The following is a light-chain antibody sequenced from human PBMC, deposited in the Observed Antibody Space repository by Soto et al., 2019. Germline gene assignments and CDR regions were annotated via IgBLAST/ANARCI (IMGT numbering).Light chain of an antibody. V-gene: IGKV3-20*01. CDR2: GAS. Sequence: EIVLTQSPGTLSLSPGERATLSCRASQSVSSSYLAWYQQKPGQAPRPLIYGASSRATGIPDRFSGSGSGTDLSLTISRLEPEGFAVYYCQQYGSSPYTFGQGTKLEIK. CDR3: QQYGSSPYT. CDR1: QSVSSSY. J-gene: IGKJ2*01.